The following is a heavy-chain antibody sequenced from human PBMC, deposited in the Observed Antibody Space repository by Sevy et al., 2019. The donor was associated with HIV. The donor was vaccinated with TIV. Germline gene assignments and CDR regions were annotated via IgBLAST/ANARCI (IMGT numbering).Heavy chain of an antibody. J-gene: IGHJ3*02. D-gene: IGHD1-1*01. V-gene: IGHV3-21*01. CDR2: ISDSSFYI. CDR1: GFTFSDYC. Sequence: GGSLRLSCAASGFTFSDYCVNWVRQAPGKGLEWVSSISDSSFYIYYADSVKGRFTISRDNAKNSLYLQMNSLRAEDTAVYYCARATGTEALAAFDIWGQGTMVTVSS. CDR3: ARATGTEALAAFDI.